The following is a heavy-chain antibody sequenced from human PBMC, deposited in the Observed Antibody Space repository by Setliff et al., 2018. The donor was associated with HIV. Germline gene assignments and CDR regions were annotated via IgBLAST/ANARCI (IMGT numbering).Heavy chain of an antibody. Sequence: SVKVSCKASGGTFSNYAISWVRQAPGQGLEWMGGIIPIFGSINYAQKFQGRVTITTDESTSTAYMELRSLRSDDTAVYYCARALRDTSAYPHTYWGQGTLVTVSS. CDR3: ARALRDTSAYPHTY. J-gene: IGHJ4*02. CDR1: GGTFSNYA. V-gene: IGHV1-69*05. D-gene: IGHD3-22*01. CDR2: IIPIFGSI.